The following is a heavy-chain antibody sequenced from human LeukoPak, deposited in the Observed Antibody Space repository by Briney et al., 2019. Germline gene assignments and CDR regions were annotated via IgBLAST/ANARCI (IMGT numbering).Heavy chain of an antibody. V-gene: IGHV4-34*01. J-gene: IGHJ3*02. CDR3: ARRPGSSWYAAFDT. CDR1: GGSLSGYY. CDR2: INHSRST. Sequence: SETLSLTCAVYGGSLSGYYWSWIRQPPGKGLEWIGEINHSRSTNYNPSLKSPVTISVDTAKNQFSLKLSSVTAADTAVYYCARRPGSSWYAAFDTWGQGTMVTVSS. D-gene: IGHD6-13*01.